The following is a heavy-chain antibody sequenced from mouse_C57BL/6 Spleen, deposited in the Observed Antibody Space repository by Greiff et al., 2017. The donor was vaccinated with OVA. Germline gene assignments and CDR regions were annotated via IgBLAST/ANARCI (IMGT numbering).Heavy chain of an antibody. J-gene: IGHJ4*01. V-gene: IGHV1-64*01. CDR3: ARDAYYYAMDY. D-gene: IGHD2-10*01. Sequence: QVQLQQPGAELVKPGASVKLSCKASGYTFTSYWMHWVKQRPGQGLEWIGMIHPNSGSTNYNEKFKSKATLTVDKSSSTAYMQLSSLTSEDTAVDNCARDAYYYAMDYWGQGTSVTVSS. CDR2: IHPNSGST. CDR1: GYTFTSYW.